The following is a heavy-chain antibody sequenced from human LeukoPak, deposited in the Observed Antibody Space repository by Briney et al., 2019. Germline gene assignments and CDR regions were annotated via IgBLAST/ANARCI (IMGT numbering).Heavy chain of an antibody. CDR1: GGSISSGSYY. D-gene: IGHD6-19*01. Sequence: SQTLSLTCTVSGGSISSGSYYWSWIRQPAGKGLEWIGRIYTSGSTNYNPSLKSRVTISVDTSKNQFSLKLGSVTAADTAVYYCARDAGYSSGWLHWYFDLWGRGTLVTVSS. CDR3: ARDAGYSSGWLHWYFDL. J-gene: IGHJ2*01. V-gene: IGHV4-61*02. CDR2: IYTSGST.